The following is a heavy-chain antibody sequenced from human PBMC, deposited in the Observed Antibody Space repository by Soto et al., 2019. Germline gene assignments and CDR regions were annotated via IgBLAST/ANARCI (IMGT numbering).Heavy chain of an antibody. Sequence: EVQVVESGGGLVQPGKSLRLSCAASGFLFINAWMNWVRQAPGKGLEWVGHIKSETGGGTTDYAAPVKGRFTIARDDSKNMLYLQMNSLKTEDTDVYYCTTTYTGGSFYTWGQGTLVTVSS. J-gene: IGHJ5*02. CDR3: TTTYTGGSFYT. CDR2: IKSETGGGTT. V-gene: IGHV3-15*07. D-gene: IGHD1-26*01. CDR1: GFLFINAW.